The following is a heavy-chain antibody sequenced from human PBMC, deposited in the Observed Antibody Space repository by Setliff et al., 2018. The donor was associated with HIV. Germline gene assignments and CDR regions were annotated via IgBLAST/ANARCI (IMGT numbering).Heavy chain of an antibody. CDR3: ARGDTYYHDRSGYVKSALDAFDI. D-gene: IGHD3-22*01. CDR2: FYTSGST. Sequence: KTSETLSLTCSVSGGSISRYYWSWIRQSPGKGLEWIAYFYTSGSTNYNPSLKSRVTISVDMSKNQFSLKLNSVTAADTAVYHCARGDTYYHDRSGYVKSALDAFDIWGRGTMVTVSS. CDR1: GGSISRYY. V-gene: IGHV4-4*08. J-gene: IGHJ3*02.